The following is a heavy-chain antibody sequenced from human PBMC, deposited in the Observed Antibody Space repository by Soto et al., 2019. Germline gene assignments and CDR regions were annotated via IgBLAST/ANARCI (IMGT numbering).Heavy chain of an antibody. CDR3: ARGLIAVAGMKAWFDP. J-gene: IGHJ5*02. V-gene: IGHV4-34*01. D-gene: IGHD6-19*01. CDR2: INHSGST. Sequence: PSETLSLTCAVYGGSFSGYYWSWIRQPPGKGLEWIGEINHSGSTNYNPSLKSRVTISVDTSKNQFSLKLSSVTAADTAVYYCARGLIAVAGMKAWFDPWGQGTLVTVS. CDR1: GGSFSGYY.